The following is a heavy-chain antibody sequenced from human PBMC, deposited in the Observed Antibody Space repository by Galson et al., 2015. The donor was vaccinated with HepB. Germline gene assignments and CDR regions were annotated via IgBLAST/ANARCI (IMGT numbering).Heavy chain of an antibody. V-gene: IGHV3-23*01. Sequence: SLRLSCAASGLTFSSYAMSWVRQAPGKGLEWVSAISGSGGSTYYADSVKGRFTISRDNSKNTLYPQMNSLRAEDTAVYYCAKGGSYYFDYWGQGTLVTVSS. D-gene: IGHD3-10*01. CDR1: GLTFSSYA. CDR2: ISGSGGST. CDR3: AKGGSYYFDY. J-gene: IGHJ4*02.